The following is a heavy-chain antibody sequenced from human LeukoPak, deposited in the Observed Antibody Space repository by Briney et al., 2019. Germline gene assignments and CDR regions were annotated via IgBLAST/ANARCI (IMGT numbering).Heavy chain of an antibody. D-gene: IGHD3-10*01. CDR1: GGSISSSSYY. J-gene: IGHJ5*02. CDR2: IYYSGST. CDR3: ARETASSGSGSYYPFDP. V-gene: IGHV4-39*07. Sequence: PSETLSLTCTISGGSISSSSYYWGWIRQPPGKGLEWIGSIYYSGSTYYNPSLKSRVTISVDTSKNQFSLKLSSVTAADTAVYYCARETASSGSGSYYPFDPWGQGTLVTVSS.